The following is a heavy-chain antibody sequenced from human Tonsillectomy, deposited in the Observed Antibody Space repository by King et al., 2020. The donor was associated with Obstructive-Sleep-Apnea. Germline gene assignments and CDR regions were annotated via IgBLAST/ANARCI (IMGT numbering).Heavy chain of an antibody. J-gene: IGHJ4*02. CDR3: AKNGRYHHDSSGYYSG. CDR1: GFTFSTYA. V-gene: IGHV3-23*04. D-gene: IGHD3-22*01. Sequence: VQLVESGGGLVQPGGSLRLSCVASGFTFSTYAMSWVRQAPGKGLEWVSAISGSGDSTYYADSVKGRFTISRDHSKNTLYLQMNSLRAEDTAVYYCAKNGRYHHDSSGYYSGWGQGTLVTVSS. CDR2: ISGSGDST.